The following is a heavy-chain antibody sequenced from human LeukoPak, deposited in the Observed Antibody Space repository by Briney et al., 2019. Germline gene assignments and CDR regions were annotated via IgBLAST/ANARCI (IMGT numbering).Heavy chain of an antibody. V-gene: IGHV3-30*02. D-gene: IGHD1-1*01. Sequence: GGSLRLSCAASGFTFSSYGMHWVRQAPGKGLEWVAFIRYDGSNKYYADSVKGRFTISRDNSKNTLYLQMNSLRAEDTAVYYCAKRRTVTTESFDYYYYGMDVWGQGTTVTVSS. CDR3: AKRRTVTTESFDYYYYGMDV. CDR2: IRYDGSNK. J-gene: IGHJ6*02. CDR1: GFTFSSYG.